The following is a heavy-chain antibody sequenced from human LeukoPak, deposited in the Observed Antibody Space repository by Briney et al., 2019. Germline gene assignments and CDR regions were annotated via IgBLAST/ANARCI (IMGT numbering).Heavy chain of an antibody. CDR2: FKTNSGQV. V-gene: IGHV3-23*01. CDR1: GFTFSDYA. D-gene: IGHD1-14*01. Sequence: PGGSLRLSCVASGFTFSDYAMNWVRQAPGKGLEWVSTFKTNSGQVYYAESVRGRFTISRDNSKNTVYLQMNSLRAEDTAVYYCARDPDRSGFDYWGQGTLVAVSS. CDR3: ARDPDRSGFDY. J-gene: IGHJ4*02.